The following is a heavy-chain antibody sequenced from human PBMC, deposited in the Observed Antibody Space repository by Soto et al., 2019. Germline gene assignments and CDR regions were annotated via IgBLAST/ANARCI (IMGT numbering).Heavy chain of an antibody. CDR3: AGKILWFGEHTDWFDP. CDR2: IYHSGST. CDR1: GGSISSSSYY. J-gene: IGHJ5*02. Sequence: PSETLSLTCTVSGGSISSSSYYWGWVRQPPGKGLEWIGKIYHSGSTNYNPSLKSRVTISVDKSKNQFSLKLSSVTAADTAVYYCAGKILWFGEHTDWFDPWGQGTLVTVSS. D-gene: IGHD3-10*01. V-gene: IGHV4-39*07.